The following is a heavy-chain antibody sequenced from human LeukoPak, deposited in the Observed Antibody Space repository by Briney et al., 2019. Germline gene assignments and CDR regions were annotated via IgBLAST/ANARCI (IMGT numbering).Heavy chain of an antibody. CDR1: GGSFSGYY. J-gene: IGHJ6*02. Sequence: PSETLSLTCAVYGGSFSGYYWSWIRQPPGKGLEWIGEINHSGSTNYNPSLKSRVTISVDTSKNQFSLKLSSVTAADTAVYYCARGTASMISYYDYYGMDVWGQGTTVTVSS. CDR3: ARGTASMISYYDYYGMDV. D-gene: IGHD3-22*01. CDR2: INHSGST. V-gene: IGHV4-34*01.